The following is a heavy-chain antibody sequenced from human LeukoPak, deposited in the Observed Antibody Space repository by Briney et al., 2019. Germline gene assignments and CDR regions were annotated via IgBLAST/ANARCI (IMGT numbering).Heavy chain of an antibody. Sequence: ESLKICCKGSGYRFSSYWIGWVRQMPGKGLEWMGIMYPGDSETRYSTSFQGQVTISADKSIRTAYLQWSSLKASDTAMYYCVRALGYCSSGSCYYYDYWGQGTLVTVSS. J-gene: IGHJ4*02. CDR2: MYPGDSET. CDR3: VRALGYCSSGSCYYYDY. CDR1: GYRFSSYW. V-gene: IGHV5-51*01. D-gene: IGHD2-15*01.